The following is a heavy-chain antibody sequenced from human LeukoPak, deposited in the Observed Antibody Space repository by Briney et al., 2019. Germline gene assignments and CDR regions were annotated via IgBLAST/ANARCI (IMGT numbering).Heavy chain of an antibody. CDR3: ARVVAPGVVPAAISGGYYFDY. J-gene: IGHJ4*02. CDR2: IYYSGST. D-gene: IGHD2-2*02. Sequence: SETLSLTCTVSGGSISSGDYYWSWIRQPPGKGLEWIGYIYYSGSTYYNPSLKSRVTISVDTSKNQFSLKLSSVTAADTAVYYCARVVAPGVVPAAISGGYYFDYWGQGTLVTVSS. CDR1: GGSISSGDYY. V-gene: IGHV4-30-4*08.